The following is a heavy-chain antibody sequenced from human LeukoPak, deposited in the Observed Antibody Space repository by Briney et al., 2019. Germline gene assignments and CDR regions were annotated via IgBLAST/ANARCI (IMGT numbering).Heavy chain of an antibody. CDR1: GASISSGSYY. CDR2: VYPSGST. CDR3: ASEGRSKSLDP. J-gene: IGHJ5*02. V-gene: IGHV4-61*02. Sequence: PSETLSLTCTVSGASISSGSYYWSWIRQPAGKGLEWIGRVYPSGSTNYNPSLKSRVSISVDTSNNQFSLKLNSVTAADTAVYYCASEGRSKSLDPWGQGTLVTVSS. D-gene: IGHD1-26*01.